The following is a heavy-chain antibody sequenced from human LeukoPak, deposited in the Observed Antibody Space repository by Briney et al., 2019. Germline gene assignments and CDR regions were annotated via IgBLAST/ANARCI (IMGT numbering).Heavy chain of an antibody. D-gene: IGHD4-17*01. V-gene: IGHV3-48*01. CDR1: GFTLSSYS. CDR3: ARGLDGTVTVDY. CDR2: ISSSDTTI. Sequence: GGSLRLSCAASGFTLSSYSMHWVRQAPGKGLEWVSYISSSDTTIYYADSVKGRFTISRDNANNSLYLQMNSLRAEDTAVYYCARGLDGTVTVDYWGQGTLVTVSS. J-gene: IGHJ4*02.